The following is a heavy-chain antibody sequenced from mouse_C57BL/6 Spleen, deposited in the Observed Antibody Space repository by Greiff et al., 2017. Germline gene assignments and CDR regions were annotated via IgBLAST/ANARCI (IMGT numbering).Heavy chain of an antibody. D-gene: IGHD1-1*01. Sequence: VQLQQSGPELVKPGASVKISCKASGYSFTGYYMHWVKQSHGNILDWIGYIYPYNGVSSYNQKFKGKATLTVDKSSSTAYMELRSLTSEESAVYYCALFITTVVDTEDYWGQDTTLTVSS. J-gene: IGHJ2*01. CDR3: ALFITTVVDTEDY. CDR1: GYSFTGYY. CDR2: IYPYNGVS. V-gene: IGHV1-31*01.